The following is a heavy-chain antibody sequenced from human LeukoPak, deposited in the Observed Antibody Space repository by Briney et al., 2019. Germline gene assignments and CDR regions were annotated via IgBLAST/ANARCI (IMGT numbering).Heavy chain of an antibody. Sequence: GGSLRLSCAASGFTFSSYTMSWVRQAPGKGLEWVSTITTSDGNTFYADSVKGRFTVSRDNSKHTLFLQMNSLRAEDTAVYYCAKDGGLWVSAHWGDSWGRGTMVTVSS. V-gene: IGHV3-23*01. CDR3: AKDGGLWVSAHWGDS. CDR2: ITTSDGNT. D-gene: IGHD7-27*01. J-gene: IGHJ4*02. CDR1: GFTFSSYT.